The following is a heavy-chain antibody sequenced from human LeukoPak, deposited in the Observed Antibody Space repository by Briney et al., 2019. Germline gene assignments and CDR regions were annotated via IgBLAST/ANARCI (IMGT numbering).Heavy chain of an antibody. CDR2: IYYSGST. J-gene: IGHJ4*02. D-gene: IGHD4-23*01. V-gene: IGHV4-59*12. CDR3: ASSLVYGYGGNRGEFDY. Sequence: SETLSLTCTVSGGSISSYYWSWIRQPPGKGLEWIGYIYYSGSTNYNPSLKSRVTISVDTSKNQFTLKLSSVTAADTAVYYVASSLVYGYGGNRGEFDYWGQGTLVTVSS. CDR1: GGSISSYY.